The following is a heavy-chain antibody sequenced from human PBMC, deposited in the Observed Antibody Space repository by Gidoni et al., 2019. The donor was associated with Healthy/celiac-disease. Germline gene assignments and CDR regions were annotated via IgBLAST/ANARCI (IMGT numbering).Heavy chain of an antibody. Sequence: EVQLVESGGGLVQPGRSLRLSCTASGFTCGDYAMSWVRQAPGKGLEWVGFIRSKAYGGTTEYAASVKGRFTISRDDSKSIAYLQMNSLKTEDTAVYYCTRDRFGGAPTLDYWGQGTLVTVSS. J-gene: IGHJ4*02. CDR3: TRDRFGGAPTLDY. CDR2: IRSKAYGGTT. V-gene: IGHV3-49*04. CDR1: GFTCGDYA. D-gene: IGHD3-10*01.